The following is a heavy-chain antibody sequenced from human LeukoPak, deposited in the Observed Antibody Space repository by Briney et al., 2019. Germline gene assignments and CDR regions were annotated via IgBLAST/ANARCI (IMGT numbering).Heavy chain of an antibody. Sequence: NPGGSLRLSCGASEFAFSDFYMTWIRQAPGKGLEWVSYISSSSSHTNYEDSVKGRFTISRDNAKNSLYLQMNSLRAEDTAVYYCARTNLGSGWRFDYWGQGTLVTVSS. CDR2: ISSSSSHT. V-gene: IGHV3-11*06. J-gene: IGHJ4*02. CDR1: EFAFSDFY. D-gene: IGHD6-19*01. CDR3: ARTNLGSGWRFDY.